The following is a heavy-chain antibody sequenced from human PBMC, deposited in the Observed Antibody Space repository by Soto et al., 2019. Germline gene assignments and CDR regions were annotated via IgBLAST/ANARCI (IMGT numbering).Heavy chain of an antibody. V-gene: IGHV4-59*01. CDR3: ARVEVVTNDAFDI. J-gene: IGHJ3*02. CDR1: GGSISSYY. D-gene: IGHD2-15*01. CDR2: IYYSGST. Sequence: PSETLSLTCTVSGGSISSYYWSWIRQPPGKGLEWIGYIYYSGSTNYNPSLKSRVTISVDTSKNQFSLKLSSVTAADTAVYYCARVEVVTNDAFDIWGQGTMVTVSS.